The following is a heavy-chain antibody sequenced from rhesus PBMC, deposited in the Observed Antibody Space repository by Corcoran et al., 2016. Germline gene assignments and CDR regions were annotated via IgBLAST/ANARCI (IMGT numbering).Heavy chain of an antibody. D-gene: IGHD6-25*01. Sequence: QVQLQESGPGVVKPSETLSLTCAVSGGSISSYWWGWIRQPPGKGLEWIGQIGGGGGSPSYNPSLKSRVTISSGQSKNQFSLKLGSVTAADTAVYYCAKDMVGSGSWIGVFGYWGQGVLVTVSS. CDR1: GGSISSYW. CDR3: AKDMVGSGSWIGVFGY. CDR2: IGGGGGSP. V-gene: IGHV4-147*01. J-gene: IGHJ4*01.